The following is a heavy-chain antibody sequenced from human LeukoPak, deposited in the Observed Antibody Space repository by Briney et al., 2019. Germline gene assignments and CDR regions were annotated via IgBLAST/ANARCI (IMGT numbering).Heavy chain of an antibody. Sequence: GGSLRLSCAASGFTFSSYAMHWVRQAPGKGLEWVSAISGSGGSTYYADSVKGRFTISRDNSKNTLYLQMNSLRAEDTAVYYCAKGDYHFWSGYYWLHWGQGTLVTVSS. D-gene: IGHD3-3*01. J-gene: IGHJ4*02. CDR1: GFTFSSYA. CDR2: ISGSGGST. CDR3: AKGDYHFWSGYYWLH. V-gene: IGHV3-23*01.